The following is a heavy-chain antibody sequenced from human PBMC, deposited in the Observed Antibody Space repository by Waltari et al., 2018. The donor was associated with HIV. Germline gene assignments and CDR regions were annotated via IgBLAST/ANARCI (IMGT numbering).Heavy chain of an antibody. Sequence: QVELQESGPGLVKPSGTLSLTCAVSGGSISSRNWWSWVRQPPGKGLEWIGEIYHSGSTNYNPSLKSRVTISVDKSKNQFSLKLSSVTAADTAVYYCARDRGYDYDSRGYHRGDASDIWGQGTMVTVSS. CDR3: ARDRGYDYDSRGYHRGDASDI. CDR2: IYHSGST. J-gene: IGHJ3*02. D-gene: IGHD3-22*01. CDR1: GGSISSRNW. V-gene: IGHV4-4*02.